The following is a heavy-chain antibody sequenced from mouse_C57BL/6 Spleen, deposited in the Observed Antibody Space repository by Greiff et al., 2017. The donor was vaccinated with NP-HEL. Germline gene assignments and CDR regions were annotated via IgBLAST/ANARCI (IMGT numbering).Heavy chain of an antibody. CDR3: ASDGNYYFDY. Sequence: EVKVVESGGGLVKPGGSLKLSCAASGFTFSSYAMSWVRQTPEKRLEWVATISDGGSYTYYPDNVKGRFTISRDNAKNNLYLQMSHLKSEDTAMYYCASDGNYYFDYWGQGTTLTVSS. J-gene: IGHJ2*01. D-gene: IGHD2-1*01. CDR2: ISDGGSYT. V-gene: IGHV5-4*03. CDR1: GFTFSSYA.